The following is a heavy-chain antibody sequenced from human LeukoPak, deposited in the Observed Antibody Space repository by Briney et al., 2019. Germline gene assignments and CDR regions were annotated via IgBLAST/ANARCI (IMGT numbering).Heavy chain of an antibody. CDR1: GFTLDDYG. D-gene: IGHD1-26*01. V-gene: IGHV3-20*04. Sequence: GGSLRLSCAASGFTLDDYGMSWVRQAPGKGLEWVSGINWNGGSTGYADSVKGRFTVSRDNAKNSLYLQTNSLRAEDTALYYCARGEGDGNFDYWGQGTLVTVSS. CDR3: ARGEGDGNFDY. J-gene: IGHJ4*02. CDR2: INWNGGST.